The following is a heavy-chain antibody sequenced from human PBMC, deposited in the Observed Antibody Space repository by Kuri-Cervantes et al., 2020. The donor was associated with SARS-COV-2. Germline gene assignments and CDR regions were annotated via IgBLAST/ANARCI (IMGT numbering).Heavy chain of an antibody. D-gene: IGHD6-19*01. J-gene: IGHJ3*02. CDR2: IYTSGST. CDR1: GGSISSYY. V-gene: IGHV4-4*07. CDR3: ARERYSSGSAFDI. Sequence: GSLRLSCTVSGGSISSYYWSWIRQPAGKGLEWIGRIYTSGSTNYNPSLKSRVTMSVDTSKNQFSLKLSSVTAADTAVYYCARERYSSGSAFDIWGRGTMVTVSS.